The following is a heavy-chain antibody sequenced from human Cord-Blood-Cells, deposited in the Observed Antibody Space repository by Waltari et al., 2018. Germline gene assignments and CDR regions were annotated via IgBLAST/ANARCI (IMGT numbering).Heavy chain of an antibody. Sequence: QVQLVQSGAEVKKPGASVKVSCKVSGYTLTELSMHWVRQAPGKGFEWMGGFDPEDGETIYAQKCQGRVTMTEDTSTDTAYMELSSLRSEDTAVYYCAAEYCSGGSCEYYFDYWGQGTLVTVSS. J-gene: IGHJ4*02. V-gene: IGHV1-24*01. CDR3: AAEYCSGGSCEYYFDY. CDR1: GYTLTELS. D-gene: IGHD2-15*01. CDR2: FDPEDGET.